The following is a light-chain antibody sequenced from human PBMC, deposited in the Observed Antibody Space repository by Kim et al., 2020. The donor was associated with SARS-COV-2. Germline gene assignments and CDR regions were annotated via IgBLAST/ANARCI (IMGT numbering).Light chain of an antibody. Sequence: SSELTQDPAVSVALGQTVRITCQGDSLRKYYATWYQQKPGQAPVLLISGKNNRPSGIPDRFSGSSSGNTASLTIAGAQAGDEADYYCNSRDTTHFVIFGGGTQLTVL. J-gene: IGLJ2*01. V-gene: IGLV3-19*01. CDR1: SLRKYY. CDR2: GKN. CDR3: NSRDTTHFVI.